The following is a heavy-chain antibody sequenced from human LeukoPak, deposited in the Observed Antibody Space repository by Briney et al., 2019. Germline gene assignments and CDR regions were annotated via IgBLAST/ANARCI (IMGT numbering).Heavy chain of an antibody. CDR3: ARDGAAAFDI. D-gene: IGHD2-15*01. CDR2: IKQDGSEK. J-gene: IGHJ3*02. Sequence: GGSLRLSCAASGFTFSSYWMSWVRQAPGKGLEWVANIKQDGSEKYYVDSVKGRFTISRDNAKNSLYLQVNSLRDDDTAVYYCARDGAAAFDIWGQGTMVTVSS. CDR1: GFTFSSYW. V-gene: IGHV3-7*01.